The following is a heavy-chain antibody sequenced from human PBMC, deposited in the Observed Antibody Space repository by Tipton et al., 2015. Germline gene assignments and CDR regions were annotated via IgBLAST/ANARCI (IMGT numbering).Heavy chain of an antibody. Sequence: GLVKPSQTLSLTCGISGDSVSSDSAAWHWIRQSPSRGLEWLGRTYYRSKWYNDYAVSVKSRITINPDTSKNHFSLHLNSVTPEDTGVFYCARDQNPAGRYTGMDVWGQGTTVTVSS. J-gene: IGHJ6*02. CDR3: ARDQNPAGRYTGMDV. D-gene: IGHD2-2*02. CDR1: GDSVSSDSAA. V-gene: IGHV6-1*01. CDR2: TYYRSKWYN.